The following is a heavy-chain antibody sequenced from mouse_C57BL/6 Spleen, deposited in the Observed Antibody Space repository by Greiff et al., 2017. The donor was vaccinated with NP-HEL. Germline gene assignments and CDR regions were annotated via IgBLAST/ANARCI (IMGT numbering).Heavy chain of an antibody. J-gene: IGHJ4*01. D-gene: IGHD1-2*01. CDR2: IHPNSGST. Sequence: QVQLKQSGAELVKPGASVKLSCKASGYTFTSYWMHWVKQRPGQGLEWIGMIHPNSGSTNYNEKFKSKATLTVDKSSSTAYMQLSSLTSEDSAVYYCARGRDYGFYAMDYWGQGTSVTVSS. V-gene: IGHV1-64*01. CDR3: ARGRDYGFYAMDY. CDR1: GYTFTSYW.